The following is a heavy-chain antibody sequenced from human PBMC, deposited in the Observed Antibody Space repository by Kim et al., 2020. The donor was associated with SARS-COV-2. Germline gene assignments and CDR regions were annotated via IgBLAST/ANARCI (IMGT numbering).Heavy chain of an antibody. D-gene: IGHD6-25*01. CDR3: ARDPASGAAGFYYYYGMDV. J-gene: IGHJ6*02. Sequence: SETLSLTCTVSGGSISSGSYYWSWIRQPAGKGLEWIGRIYTSGSTNYNPSLKSRVTISVDTSKNQFSLKLSSVTAADTAVYYCARDPASGAAGFYYYYGMDVWGQGPTVTVSS. CDR1: GGSISSGSYY. CDR2: IYTSGST. V-gene: IGHV4-61*02.